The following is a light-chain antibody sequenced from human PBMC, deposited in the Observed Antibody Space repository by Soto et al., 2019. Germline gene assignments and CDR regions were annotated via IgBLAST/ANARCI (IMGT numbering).Light chain of an antibody. J-gene: IGLJ1*01. V-gene: IGLV2-11*01. CDR3: CSYAGSPYV. CDR1: SSDVGGYNY. Sequence: QSVLTQPRSVSGSPGQSVTISCTGTSSDVGGYNYVSGYQQYPGKAPKLMIYEVTKRPSRVPDRFSGSKSGNTASLTISGVQAEDEADYYCCSYAGSPYVFGTGTKLTVL. CDR2: EVT.